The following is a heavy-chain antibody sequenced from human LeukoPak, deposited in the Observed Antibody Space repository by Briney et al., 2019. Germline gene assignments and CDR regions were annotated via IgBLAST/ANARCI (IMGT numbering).Heavy chain of an antibody. CDR2: INHSGST. D-gene: IGHD5-24*01. CDR3: ARQEMATIGRAFDI. V-gene: IGHV4-34*01. J-gene: IGHJ3*02. Sequence: SETLSLTCAVYGGSFSGYYWSWIRQPPGKGLEWIGEINHSGSTNYNPSLNSRVTMSVDTSKNQFSLKLSSVTAADTAVYYCARQEMATIGRAFDIWGQGTMVTVSS. CDR1: GGSFSGYY.